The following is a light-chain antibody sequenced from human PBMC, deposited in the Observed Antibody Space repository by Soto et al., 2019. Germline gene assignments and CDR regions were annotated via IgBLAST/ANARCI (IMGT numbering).Light chain of an antibody. V-gene: IGLV2-14*03. CDR2: DVS. CDR3: SSYTSSSSYVV. CDR1: SSDVGGYNY. Sequence: QTVVTQPASVSGSPGQSITISCTGTSSDVGGYNYVSWYQDHPGKAPKLMIHDVSNRPSGVSNRFSGSKSGNTASLTISGLQAEDEADYYCSSYTSSSSYVVFGGGTKVTVL. J-gene: IGLJ2*01.